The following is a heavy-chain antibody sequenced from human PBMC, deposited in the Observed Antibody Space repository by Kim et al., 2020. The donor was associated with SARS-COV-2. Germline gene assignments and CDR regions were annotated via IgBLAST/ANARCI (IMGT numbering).Heavy chain of an antibody. Sequence: GGSLRLSCAASGFTFSSYEMNWVRQAPGKGLEWVSYISSSGSTIYYADSGKGRFTISRDNAKNSLYLQMNSLRAEDTAVYYCARGGTLRSLPYWGQGTLVTVSS. V-gene: IGHV3-48*03. CDR3: ARGGTLRSLPY. J-gene: IGHJ4*02. CDR1: GFTFSSYE. CDR2: ISSSGSTI. D-gene: IGHD3-3*01.